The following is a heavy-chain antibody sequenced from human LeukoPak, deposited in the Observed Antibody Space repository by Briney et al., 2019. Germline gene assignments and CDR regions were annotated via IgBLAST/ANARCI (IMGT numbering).Heavy chain of an antibody. CDR3: ARDVMVRNYYFDY. D-gene: IGHD3-10*01. CDR2: IHHSGST. Sequence: SETLSLTCTVSGYPISSGYYWGWIRQPPGKGLEWIGSIHHSGSTYYSPSLKSRVTISVDTSKNQFSLKLSSVTAADTAVYYCARDVMVRNYYFDYWGQGTLVTVSS. CDR1: GYPISSGYY. J-gene: IGHJ4*02. V-gene: IGHV4-38-2*02.